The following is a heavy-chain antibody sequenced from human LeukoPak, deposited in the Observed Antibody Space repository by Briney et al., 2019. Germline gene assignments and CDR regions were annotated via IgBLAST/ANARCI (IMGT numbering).Heavy chain of an antibody. CDR2: ISAYNGNT. Sequence: ASVEVSCKASGYTFTSYGISWVRQAPGQGLEWMGWISAYNGNTNYAQKLQGRVTMTTDTSTSTAYMELRSLRSDDTAVYYCARQYGVVIPYYFDYWGQETLVTVSS. J-gene: IGHJ4*02. CDR1: GYTFTSYG. V-gene: IGHV1-18*01. CDR3: ARQYGVVIPYYFDY. D-gene: IGHD3-3*01.